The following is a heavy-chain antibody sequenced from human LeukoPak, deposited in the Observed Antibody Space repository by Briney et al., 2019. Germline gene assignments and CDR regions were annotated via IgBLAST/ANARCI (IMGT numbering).Heavy chain of an antibody. V-gene: IGHV3-72*01. CDR1: GFTFSDHY. CDR2: SRNKDHSYTT. J-gene: IGHJ4*02. D-gene: IGHD3-22*01. Sequence: GGSLRLSCAVSGFTFSDHYMDWVRQAPGEGLEWVCRSRNKDHSYTTEYAASVKGRFTISRDDSKNSLYLQMNSLKTEDTAVYYCARGYYDSSGYYYFDYWGQGTLVTVSS. CDR3: ARGYYDSSGYYYFDY.